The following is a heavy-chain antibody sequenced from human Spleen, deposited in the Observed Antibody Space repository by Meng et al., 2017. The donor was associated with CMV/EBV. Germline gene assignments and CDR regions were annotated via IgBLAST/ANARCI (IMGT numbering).Heavy chain of an antibody. V-gene: IGHV1-69*10. Sequence: YALRWVRQAPGQGLEWMGGIIPILDIANYAQNFQGRVTLTADKSTSTSYMELSSLRSDDTAVYYCAGDSTNDDFWSGYKGGTLGFDPWGQGTLVTVSS. CDR2: IIPILDIA. CDR3: AGDSTNDDFWSGYKGGTLGFDP. J-gene: IGHJ5*02. D-gene: IGHD3-3*01. CDR1: YA.